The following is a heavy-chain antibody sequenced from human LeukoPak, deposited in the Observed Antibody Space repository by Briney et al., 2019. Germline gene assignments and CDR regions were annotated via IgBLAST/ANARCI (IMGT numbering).Heavy chain of an antibody. V-gene: IGHV4-59*02. CDR2: LSHSGSS. CDR1: GGSVSSYY. D-gene: IGHD2-2*01. J-gene: IGHJ3*02. CDR3: ARARYANAGYAFDI. Sequence: TSETLSLTCTVSGGSVSSYYWSWIRRPPGRGLEWIAYLSHSGSSDSNPSLTSRVTTLVDTSKNQFSLKLTSVTAADTAVYYCARARYANAGYAFDIWGHGTMVTVSS.